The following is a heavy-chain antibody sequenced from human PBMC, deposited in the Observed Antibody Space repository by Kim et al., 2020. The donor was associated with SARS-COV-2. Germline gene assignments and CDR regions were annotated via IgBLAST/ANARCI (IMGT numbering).Heavy chain of an antibody. V-gene: IGHV3-15*01. CDR3: TTVRISSGTAPNDAFDI. J-gene: IGHJ3*02. D-gene: IGHD3-9*01. Sequence: KGRFTISRDDSKNTLYLKMNSLKTEDTAVYYCTTVRISSGTAPNDAFDIWGQGTMVTVSS.